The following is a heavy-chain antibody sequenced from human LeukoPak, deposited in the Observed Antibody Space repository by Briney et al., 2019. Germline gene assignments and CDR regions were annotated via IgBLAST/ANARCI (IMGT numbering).Heavy chain of an antibody. Sequence: SETLSLTCTVSGGSISSNNYYWGWIRQPPGKGLEWIGSIYYSGSTYYNPSLRSRVTISVDTAKNQFSLKVSSVTAADTAVYYCARGPGGYSYGFYFDYWGQGTLVTVSS. CDR2: IYYSGST. D-gene: IGHD5-18*01. V-gene: IGHV4-39*01. CDR1: GGSISSNNYY. CDR3: ARGPGGYSYGFYFDY. J-gene: IGHJ4*02.